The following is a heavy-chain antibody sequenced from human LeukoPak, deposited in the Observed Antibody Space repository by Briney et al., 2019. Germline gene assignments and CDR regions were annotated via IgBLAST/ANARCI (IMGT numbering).Heavy chain of an antibody. Sequence: PGGSLRLSCAASGFTFSSYAMSWVRQAPGKGLEWVSAISGSGGSTYYADSVKGRFTISRDNSKNTLYLQMNSLRAEDTAVYYCAKVRHYGQAYGDYGKGEYWGQGTLVTVSS. CDR1: GFTFSSYA. CDR2: ISGSGGST. J-gene: IGHJ4*02. V-gene: IGHV3-23*01. D-gene: IGHD4-17*01. CDR3: AKVRHYGQAYGDYGKGEY.